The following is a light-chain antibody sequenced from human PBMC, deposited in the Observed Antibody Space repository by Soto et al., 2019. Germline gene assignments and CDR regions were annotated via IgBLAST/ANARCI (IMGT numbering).Light chain of an antibody. Sequence: EIVLTQFPGTLSLSPGERATLSCRASQSVGSNYLAWYQQRPGQPPNLLIFGASHRAPDIPDRFSGSGSGTDFTLTISRLEPEDFATYYCQQSDATPYTFGQGTKLVIK. CDR3: QQSDATPYT. CDR2: GAS. CDR1: QSVGSNY. J-gene: IGKJ2*01. V-gene: IGKV3-20*01.